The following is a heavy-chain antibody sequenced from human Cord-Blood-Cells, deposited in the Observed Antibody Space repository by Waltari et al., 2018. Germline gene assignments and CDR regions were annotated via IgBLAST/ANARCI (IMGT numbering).Heavy chain of an antibody. CDR3: TSVWGAAPY. V-gene: IGHV3-73*02. D-gene: IGHD3-16*01. Sequence: EVQLVESGGGLVQPGGSLKLSCAASGFTFSGPATHGLRQASGKGLEWVGRIRSKANSYATAYAASVKGRFTISRDDSKNTAYLQMNSLKTEDTAVYYCTSVWGAAPYWGQGTLVTVSS. CDR1: GFTFSGPA. CDR2: IRSKANSYAT. J-gene: IGHJ4*02.